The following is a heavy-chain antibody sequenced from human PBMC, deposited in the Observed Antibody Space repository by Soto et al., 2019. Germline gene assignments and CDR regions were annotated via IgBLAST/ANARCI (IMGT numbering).Heavy chain of an antibody. Sequence: PSQTLSLTCAISGDSVSSNSAAWNWIRQSPSRGLEWLGRTYYRSKWYSSYAVSVKSRITINPDTSKNQFSLQLNSVTPEDTAVYYCARDDITYYYGSGSSTYYYYYGMDVWGQGTTVTVSS. CDR1: GDSVSSNSAA. V-gene: IGHV6-1*01. D-gene: IGHD3-10*01. CDR2: TYYRSKWYS. J-gene: IGHJ6*02. CDR3: ARDDITYYYGSGSSTYYYYYGMDV.